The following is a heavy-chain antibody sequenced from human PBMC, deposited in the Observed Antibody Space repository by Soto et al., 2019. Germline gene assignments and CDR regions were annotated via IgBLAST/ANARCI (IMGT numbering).Heavy chain of an antibody. CDR1: GFTFSDYY. CDR2: ISSSSSYT. Sequence: QVQLVKSGGGLVKPGGSLRLSCAACGFTFSDYYMSWIRQAPGKGLEWVSYISSSSSYTNYADSVKGRFTISRDNAKNSLYLQMNSLRAEDTAVYYCASGYSYGYYYYYGMDVWGQGTTVTVSS. V-gene: IGHV3-11*05. J-gene: IGHJ6*02. CDR3: ASGYSYGYYYYYGMDV. D-gene: IGHD5-18*01.